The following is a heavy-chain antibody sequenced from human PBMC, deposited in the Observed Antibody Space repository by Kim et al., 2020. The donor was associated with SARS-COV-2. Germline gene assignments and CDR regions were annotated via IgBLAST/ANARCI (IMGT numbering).Heavy chain of an antibody. V-gene: IGHV3-30-3*01. CDR3: AREKVYALRAFDY. CDR2: ISYDGNNK. CDR1: GFTFSSYT. J-gene: IGHJ4*02. Sequence: GGSLRLSCAASGFTFSSYTFHWVRQAPGKGLEWVAIISYDGNNKYYADSVEGRFTISRDNSKNTLWLQMNSLRAEDTAVYYCAREKVYALRAFDYWGQGTQVTVSS. D-gene: IGHD2-8*01.